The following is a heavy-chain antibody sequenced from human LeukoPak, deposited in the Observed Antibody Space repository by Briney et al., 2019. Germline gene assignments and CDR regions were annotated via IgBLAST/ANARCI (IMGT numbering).Heavy chain of an antibody. J-gene: IGHJ1*01. CDR1: GYTFTSYG. D-gene: IGHD3-9*01. V-gene: IGHV1-18*01. Sequence: ASVKVSCKASGYTFTSYGISWVRQAPGQGLEWMGWISAYNGNTNYAQKLQGRVTMTRDTSTSTVYMELSSLRSEDTAVYYCARDKIPYYDILTGYTFQHWGQGTLVTVSS. CDR2: ISAYNGNT. CDR3: ARDKIPYYDILTGYTFQH.